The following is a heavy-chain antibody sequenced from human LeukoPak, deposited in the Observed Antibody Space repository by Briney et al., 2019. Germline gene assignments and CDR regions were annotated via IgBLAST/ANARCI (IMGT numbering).Heavy chain of an antibody. CDR2: ISSSGSTI. CDR3: ARAPGAIVGASGGAFDI. Sequence: GGSLRLSCAASGFTFSSYEMNWVRQAPGKGLEWVSYISSSGSTIYYADSVKGRFTISRDNAKNSLYLQMNSLRAEDTAVYYCARAPGAIVGASGGAFDIWGQGTMVTVSS. D-gene: IGHD1-26*01. V-gene: IGHV3-48*03. CDR1: GFTFSSYE. J-gene: IGHJ3*02.